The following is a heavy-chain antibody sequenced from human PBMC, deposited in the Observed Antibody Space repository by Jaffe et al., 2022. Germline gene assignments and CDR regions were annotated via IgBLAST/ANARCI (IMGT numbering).Heavy chain of an antibody. J-gene: IGHJ4*02. CDR3: ARKRGGNCGGDCFLYYFDY. V-gene: IGHV4-38-2*01. Sequence: QVQLQESGPGLVKPSETLSLTCAVSGYSISSGYYWGWIRQPPGKGLEWIGSIYHSGSTYYNPSLKSRVTISVDTSKNQFSLKLSSVTAADTAVYYCARKRGGNCGGDCFLYYFDYWGQGTLVTVSS. CDR2: IYHSGST. D-gene: IGHD2-21*02. CDR1: GYSISSGYY.